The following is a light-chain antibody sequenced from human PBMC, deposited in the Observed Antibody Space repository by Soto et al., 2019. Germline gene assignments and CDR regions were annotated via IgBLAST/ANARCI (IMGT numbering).Light chain of an antibody. CDR2: LNSDGSH. J-gene: IGLJ3*02. CDR1: SGHSSYA. V-gene: IGLV4-69*01. Sequence: QAVVTQSPSASASLGASVKLTCTLSSGHSSYAIAWHQQQPEKGPRYLMKLNSDGSHSKGDGIPDRFSGSSSGAERYLTISSLQSEDEADYYCQTWGTGIPWVFGGGTKLTV. CDR3: QTWGTGIPWV.